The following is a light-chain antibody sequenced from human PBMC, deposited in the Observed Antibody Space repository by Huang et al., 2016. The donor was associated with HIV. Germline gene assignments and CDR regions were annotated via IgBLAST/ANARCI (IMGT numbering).Light chain of an antibody. CDR3: QQRSNWPPA. Sequence: EIVLTPSPATLSLSPGERATLSCRASQSVSSYLACDQQKPGQAPRLLIYDAYNRATGIPARFSGSGSGTDFTLTISSLEPEDFAVYYCQQRSNWPPAFGQGTRLEIK. CDR2: DAY. CDR1: QSVSSY. J-gene: IGKJ5*01. V-gene: IGKV3-11*01.